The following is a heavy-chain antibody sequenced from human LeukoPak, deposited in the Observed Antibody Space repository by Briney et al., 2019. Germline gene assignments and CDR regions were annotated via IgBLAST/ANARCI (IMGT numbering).Heavy chain of an antibody. CDR3: ARPGSGTIGIDY. Sequence: HGASLQISCKGSGSIFTSYWIGWVRQLPGKGLEWMGIIYPGDSDTRYSPSFQGQVTISADRSISTAYLQWSSLKASDTAMYYCARPGSGTIGIDYWGQGTLVTVSS. D-gene: IGHD3-10*01. CDR1: GSIFTSYW. V-gene: IGHV5-51*01. J-gene: IGHJ4*02. CDR2: IYPGDSDT.